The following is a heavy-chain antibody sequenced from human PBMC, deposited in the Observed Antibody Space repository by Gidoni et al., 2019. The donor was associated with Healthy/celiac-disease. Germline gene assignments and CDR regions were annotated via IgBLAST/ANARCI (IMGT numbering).Heavy chain of an antibody. Sequence: EVQLLESGGGLVQPGGSLRLSCAASGFTFSSYAISWVRQAPGKGLEWVSGISGSGVSTNYADSVKGRFIISRDNSKNTLYLQMNSLRAEDTAVYYCASHWGYDSSGYYHFDYWGQGTLVTVSS. CDR1: GFTFSSYA. J-gene: IGHJ4*02. V-gene: IGHV3-23*01. CDR2: ISGSGVST. D-gene: IGHD3-22*01. CDR3: ASHWGYDSSGYYHFDY.